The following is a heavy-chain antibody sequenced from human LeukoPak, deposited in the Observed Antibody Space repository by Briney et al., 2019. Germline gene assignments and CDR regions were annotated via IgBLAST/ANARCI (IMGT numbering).Heavy chain of an antibody. Sequence: GASVKVSCKASGYTFTGYYMHWVRQAPGQGLEWMGWINLNSGGTNYAQKFQGRATMTRDTSISTAYMELSRLRSDDTAVYYCARGVYSSSSGDFDYWGQGTLVTVSS. CDR3: ARGVYSSSSGDFDY. CDR2: INLNSGGT. CDR1: GYTFTGYY. V-gene: IGHV1-2*02. J-gene: IGHJ4*02. D-gene: IGHD6-6*01.